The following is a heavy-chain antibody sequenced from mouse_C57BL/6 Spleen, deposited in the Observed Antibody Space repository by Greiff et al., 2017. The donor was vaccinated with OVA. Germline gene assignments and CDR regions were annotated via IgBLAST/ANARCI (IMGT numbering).Heavy chain of an antibody. CDR3: ARGKAATYCFAY. Sequence: QVQLQQSGPELVKPGASVKISCKASGFAFSSSWTNWVKQSPGKGLEWIGRIYPGDGDTNYNGKFKGMATLTADKSSSTAYMQLSSLTCQDSAVYYCARGKAATYCFAYWCQGTTLTVSS. J-gene: IGHJ2*01. CDR2: IYPGDGDT. D-gene: IGHD1-2*01. CDR1: GFAFSSSW. V-gene: IGHV1-82*01.